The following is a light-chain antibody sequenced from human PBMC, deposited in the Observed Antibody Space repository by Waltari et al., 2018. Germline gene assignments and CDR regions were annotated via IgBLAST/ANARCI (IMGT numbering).Light chain of an antibody. CDR1: QSIARN. J-gene: IGKJ2*01. CDR3: PHYNSWRA. V-gene: IGKV3-15*01. CDR2: GAS. Sequence: EIVRTQSPPTLSVSPGERATLSCRASQSIARNLAWYQQTPGQAPRLLRYGASGRATGMPARLSGRWSGTDFPLTISSLQPAASAAYSCPHYNSWRAVGQGTQL.